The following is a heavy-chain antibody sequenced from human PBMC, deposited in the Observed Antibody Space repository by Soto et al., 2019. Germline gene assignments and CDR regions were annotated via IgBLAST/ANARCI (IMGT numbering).Heavy chain of an antibody. CDR2: ISGSGGST. CDR1: GFTFSSYA. V-gene: IGHV3-23*01. J-gene: IGHJ4*02. CDR3: AKDISGYSPAYFDY. Sequence: GGSLRLSCAASGFTFSSYAMSWVRQAPGKGLEWVSTISGSGGSTYYADSVKGRFTISRDNSKNTLYLQMNSLRAEDTAVYYCAKDISGYSPAYFDYWGQGTLVTVSP. D-gene: IGHD3-22*01.